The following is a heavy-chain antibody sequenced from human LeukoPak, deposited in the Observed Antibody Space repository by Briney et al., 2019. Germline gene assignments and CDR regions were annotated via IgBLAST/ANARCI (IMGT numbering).Heavy chain of an antibody. CDR3: ARVPRIAAAGMNWYFDL. D-gene: IGHD6-13*01. J-gene: IGHJ2*01. V-gene: IGHV1-46*03. Sequence: ASVKASCKASGYTFTSYYMHWVRQAPGHGLEWMGIINPSGGSTSYAQKFQGRVTMTRDTSTSTVYMELSSLRSEDTAVYYCARVPRIAAAGMNWYFDLWGRGTLVTVSS. CDR1: GYTFTSYY. CDR2: INPSGGST.